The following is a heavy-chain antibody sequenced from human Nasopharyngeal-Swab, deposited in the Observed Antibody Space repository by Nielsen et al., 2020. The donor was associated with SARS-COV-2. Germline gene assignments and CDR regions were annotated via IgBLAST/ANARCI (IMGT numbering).Heavy chain of an antibody. D-gene: IGHD4-23*01. J-gene: IGHJ3*02. CDR2: ISGDGGST. V-gene: IGHV3-43*02. CDR1: GFTFDDYA. Sequence: GGARRLYCAASGFTFDDYAMHWVRKAPGKGLEWVSLISGDGGSTYYADSVKGRFTISRDNSKNSLYLQMNSLRTEDTALYYCAKVLTPVVTPDEDIWGQGTMVTVSS. CDR3: AKVLTPVVTPDEDI.